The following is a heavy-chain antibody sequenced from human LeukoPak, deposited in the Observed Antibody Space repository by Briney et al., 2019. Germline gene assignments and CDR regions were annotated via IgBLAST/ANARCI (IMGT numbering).Heavy chain of an antibody. V-gene: IGHV3-7*01. CDR1: GFTLSNFW. J-gene: IGHJ5*02. Sequence: GGSLRLSCAASGFTLSNFWMSWVRQAPGKGLEWVANINQDGSEKYYVDSMKGRFTISRDDAKNSLYLEMNSLRAEDTAVYYCARADCSSSTCYLRRSWFDPWGQGTLVTVSS. CDR3: ARADCSSSTCYLRRSWFDP. CDR2: INQDGSEK. D-gene: IGHD2-2*01.